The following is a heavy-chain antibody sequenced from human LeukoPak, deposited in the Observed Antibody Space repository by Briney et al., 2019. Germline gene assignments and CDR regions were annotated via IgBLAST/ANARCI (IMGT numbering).Heavy chain of an antibody. J-gene: IGHJ3*01. Sequence: GESLKISCKGSGYSFPIYWINWVRQVPGKGLEWTGRIDPGDSYTKYNPSFQGHVTISTDKSISTAYLQWSTLKASDTAMYYCARPNITSYYDSRGYDAFDVWGQGTMVTVYS. CDR3: ARPNITSYYDSRGYDAFDV. V-gene: IGHV5-10-1*01. D-gene: IGHD3-22*01. CDR1: GYSFPIYW. CDR2: IDPGDSYT.